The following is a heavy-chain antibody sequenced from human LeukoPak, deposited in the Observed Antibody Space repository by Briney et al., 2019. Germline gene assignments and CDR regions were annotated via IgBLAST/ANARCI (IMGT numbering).Heavy chain of an antibody. Sequence: QPGGSLRLSCAGSGFPFSSYPISWVRQPPGKGLEWVSAITASGDSTYSADSVKGRFTISRDNAKNSLYLQMNSLRAEDTAVYYCASCSSTNCYWGQGTLVTVSS. CDR1: GFPFSSYP. CDR2: ITASGDST. J-gene: IGHJ4*02. CDR3: ASCSSTNCY. D-gene: IGHD2-2*01. V-gene: IGHV3-23*01.